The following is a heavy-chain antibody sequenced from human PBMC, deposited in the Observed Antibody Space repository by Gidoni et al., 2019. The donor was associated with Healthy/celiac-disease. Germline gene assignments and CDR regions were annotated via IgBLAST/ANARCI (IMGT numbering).Heavy chain of an antibody. Sequence: EVQLLESGGGLVQPGGSLRLSCAACGFTFSRYAMSWVRQAPGKGLEWVSAISGSGGSTYYADSVKGRFTISRDNSKNTLYLQMNSLRAEDTAVYYCAKDSQDYVWGTIDYWGQGTLVTVSS. CDR1: GFTFSRYA. D-gene: IGHD3-16*01. V-gene: IGHV3-23*01. CDR2: ISGSGGST. CDR3: AKDSQDYVWGTIDY. J-gene: IGHJ4*02.